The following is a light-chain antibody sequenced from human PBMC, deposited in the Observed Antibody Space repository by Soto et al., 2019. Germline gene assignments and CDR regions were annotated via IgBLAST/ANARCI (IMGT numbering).Light chain of an antibody. J-gene: IGLJ3*02. CDR2: LNSDGSH. Sequence: QPVLTQSPSASASLGASVKLTCTLSSGHSSYAMAWRQQQPEKGPRYLMKLNSDGSHSKGDGIPDRFSGSSSGAERYLTISSLQSEDEADYYCQTWGTGIRVFGGGTKVIVL. CDR1: SGHSSYA. V-gene: IGLV4-69*01. CDR3: QTWGTGIRV.